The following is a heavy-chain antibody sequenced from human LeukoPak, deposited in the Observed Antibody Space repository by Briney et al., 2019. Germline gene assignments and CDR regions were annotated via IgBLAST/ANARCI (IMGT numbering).Heavy chain of an antibody. J-gene: IGHJ4*02. V-gene: IGHV3-73*01. D-gene: IGHD3-9*01. CDR1: GFKFSASS. CDR3: LSLDYDILTGSPQG. CDR2: IRSQANSYAT. Sequence: GGSLRLSCAASGFKFSASSIHWVRQASGKGLEWVGRIRSQANSYATAYAASVKGRFTISRDDSDNTAYLQMSSLTTEDTAVYYCLSLDYDILTGSPQGWGQGTLVTVSS.